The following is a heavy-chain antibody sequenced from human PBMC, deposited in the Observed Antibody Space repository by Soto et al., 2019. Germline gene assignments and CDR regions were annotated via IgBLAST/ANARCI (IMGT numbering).Heavy chain of an antibody. J-gene: IGHJ3*02. CDR2: ISHSGST. V-gene: IGHV4-34*01. Sequence: PSVTMSLTCPVDDGSCGYYYLTWLRQHPGKGLEWIGEISHSGSTNYKPSLKSRVIISADPSKKQFSLNLTSVTAADSGVYYCARGECSSKYCFTRWALDIWGQGTVVTVSS. CDR1: DGSCGYYY. CDR3: ARGECSSKYCFTRWALDI. D-gene: IGHD2-2*01.